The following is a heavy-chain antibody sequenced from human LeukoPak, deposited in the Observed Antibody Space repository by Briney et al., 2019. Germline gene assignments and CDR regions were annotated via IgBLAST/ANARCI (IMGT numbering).Heavy chain of an antibody. CDR1: GFTVSTNC. J-gene: IGHJ4*02. CDR2: IYSGGTT. Sequence: GGSLRLSCAASGFTVSTNCMAWVRQAPGKGLEWVSTIYSGGTTYYADSVMGRFTISRHNSRNTLYLQMNSLRAEDTAVYYCARVDTVMAYYFDLWGQGALVTVSS. CDR3: ARVDTVMAYYFDL. V-gene: IGHV3-53*04. D-gene: IGHD5-18*01.